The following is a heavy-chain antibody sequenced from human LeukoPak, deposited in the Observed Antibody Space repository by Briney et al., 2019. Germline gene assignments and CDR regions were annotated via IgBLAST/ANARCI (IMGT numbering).Heavy chain of an antibody. CDR3: ARDIMEWHYYGMDV. Sequence: ASVKVSCKASGYTFTSYDINWVRQATGQGLEWMGWMNPNSGNTGYAQKFQGRVTMTRNTSISTAYMELSSLRAEDTAVYYCARDIMEWHYYGMDVWGQGTTVTVSS. V-gene: IGHV1-8*01. D-gene: IGHD1-1*01. CDR2: MNPNSGNT. J-gene: IGHJ6*02. CDR1: GYTFTSYD.